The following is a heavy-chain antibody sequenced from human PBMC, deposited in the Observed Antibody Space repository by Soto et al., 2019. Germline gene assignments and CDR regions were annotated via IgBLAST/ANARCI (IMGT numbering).Heavy chain of an antibody. CDR1: GYPFNNYH. J-gene: IGHJ1*01. CDR3: ARDGPFQF. CDR2: INPSGGFT. Sequence: XSVKVACKASGYPFNNYHMHWVRQAPGQGLEWMGVINPSGGFTTYAQEFQCRVTMTRDTSTSTFYMEVNSLRSEDTAVYYCARDGPFQFWGQGTLVTSPQ. V-gene: IGHV1-46*02.